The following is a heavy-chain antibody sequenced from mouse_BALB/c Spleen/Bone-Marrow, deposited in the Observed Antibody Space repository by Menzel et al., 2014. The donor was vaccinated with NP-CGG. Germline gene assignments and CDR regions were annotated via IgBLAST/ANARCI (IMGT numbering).Heavy chain of an antibody. V-gene: IGHV14-3*02. J-gene: IGHJ2*01. CDR3: ASYVYGYYFDY. CDR2: IDSANGNT. D-gene: IGHD2-2*01. Sequence: VQLKHSGAELVKPGASVKLSCTASGFNIKDTYMHWVKQRPEQGLEWIGRIDSANGNTKYDPKFQGKASITADTSSNTAYLQLSSLTSEDTAVYYCASYVYGYYFDYWGQGTTLTVSS. CDR1: GFNIKDTY.